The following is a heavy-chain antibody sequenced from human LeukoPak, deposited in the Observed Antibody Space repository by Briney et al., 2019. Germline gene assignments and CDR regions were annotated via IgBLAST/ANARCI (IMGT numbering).Heavy chain of an antibody. CDR1: GFTFSSYE. J-gene: IGHJ4*02. V-gene: IGHV3-23*01. Sequence: GRSLRLSCAASGFTFSSYEMNWVRQAPGKGLEWVSGISGSGGSICYADSVKGRFSISRDNSKNTLYLQMNSLRGSASALYSSTKSGYNRFEYWAQGTQDKVS. D-gene: IGHD5-24*01. CDR3: TKSGYNRFEY. CDR2: ISGSGGSI.